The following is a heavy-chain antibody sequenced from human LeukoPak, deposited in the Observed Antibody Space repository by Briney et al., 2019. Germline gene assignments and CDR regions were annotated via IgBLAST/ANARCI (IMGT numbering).Heavy chain of an antibody. CDR1: GYTFTGYY. Sequence: VASVKVSCKASGYTFTGYYMHWVRQAPGQGLEWMGWINPNSGGTNYAQKFQGWVTMTRDTSISTAYMELSRLRSDDTAVYYCARGPPPTMVRGVNFDYWGQGTLVTVSS. CDR3: ARGPPPTMVRGVNFDY. D-gene: IGHD3-10*01. CDR2: INPNSGGT. J-gene: IGHJ4*02. V-gene: IGHV1-2*04.